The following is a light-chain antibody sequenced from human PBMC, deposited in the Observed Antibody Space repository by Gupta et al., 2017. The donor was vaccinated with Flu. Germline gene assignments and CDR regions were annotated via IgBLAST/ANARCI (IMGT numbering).Light chain of an antibody. CDR3: QQSFTIPWT. CDR1: QTVSST. CDR2: DAS. V-gene: IGKV1-39*01. Sequence: DIQMTQSPSSLSASVGDRVTITCRASQTVSSTLNWYRQKPGIAPKLLIYDASSLQSGVPSRFSGSGSGTDFTLTISNLQPEDFATYYCQQSFTIPWTFGQGTKVEIK. J-gene: IGKJ1*01.